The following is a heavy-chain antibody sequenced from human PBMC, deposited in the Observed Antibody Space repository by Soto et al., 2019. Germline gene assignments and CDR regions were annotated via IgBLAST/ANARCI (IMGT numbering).Heavy chain of an antibody. J-gene: IGHJ4*02. D-gene: IGHD3-9*01. V-gene: IGHV3-23*01. CDR3: AKDRQPDGIWTFDS. CDR2: IGCCSGSGT. Sequence: GALRLSCAASGFTFSTYTMNWVRQAPGKGLEWVSGIGCCSGSGTYYADFVKGRFTISRDNSKNMVFLQMNGLRAEDTAVYYCAKDRQPDGIWTFDSWRKGPPVTVSS. CDR1: GFTFSTYT.